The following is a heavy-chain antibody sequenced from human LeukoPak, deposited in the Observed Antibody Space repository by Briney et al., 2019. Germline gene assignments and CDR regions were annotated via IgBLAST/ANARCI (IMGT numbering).Heavy chain of an antibody. D-gene: IGHD3-22*01. CDR2: MNPNSGNT. V-gene: IGHV1-8*01. CDR1: GYTFSSYD. J-gene: IGHJ4*02. Sequence: ASVKVSCKASGYTFSSYDINWVRQATGQGPEWMGWMNPNSGNTGNAQKFQGRVTMTRNTSISTAYLELSSLGSEDTAVYFCARRADYYDSSAYYYWGQGTLVTVSS. CDR3: ARRADYYDSSAYYY.